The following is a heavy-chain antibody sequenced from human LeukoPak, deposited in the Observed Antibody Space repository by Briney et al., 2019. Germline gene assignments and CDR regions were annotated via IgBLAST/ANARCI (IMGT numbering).Heavy chain of an antibody. CDR3: ARQQQLVPNYFDY. V-gene: IGHV4-59*12. Sequence: PSETLSLNCTVSGGSISSYYWSWIRQPPGKGLEWIGYIYYSGSTYYNPSLKSRVTISVDTSKNQFSLKLSSVTAADTAVYYCARQQQLVPNYFDYWGQGTLVTVSS. CDR2: IYYSGST. D-gene: IGHD6-13*01. J-gene: IGHJ4*02. CDR1: GGSISSYY.